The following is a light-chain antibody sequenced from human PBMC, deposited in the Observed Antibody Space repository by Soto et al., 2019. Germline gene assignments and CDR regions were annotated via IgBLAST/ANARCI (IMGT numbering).Light chain of an antibody. V-gene: IGKV4-1*01. CDR1: QSVLYSSNNKNY. CDR2: WAS. Sequence: IVMTQSPDSLAVSLGERVTINCKSSQSVLYSSNNKNYLAWYQQKPGQPPKLLLYWASTRESGVPDRFSGSGSGTDFTLTISSLQAEDVAVYYCQQYYTSWFTFGPGTKVDVK. J-gene: IGKJ3*01. CDR3: QQYYTSWFT.